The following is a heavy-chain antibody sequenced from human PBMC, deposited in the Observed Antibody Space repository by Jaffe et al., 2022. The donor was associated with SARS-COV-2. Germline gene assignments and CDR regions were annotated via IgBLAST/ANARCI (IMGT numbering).Heavy chain of an antibody. V-gene: IGHV3-30*18. CDR2: ISYDGSNK. CDR1: GFTFSSFG. J-gene: IGHJ4*02. D-gene: IGHD1-26*01. CDR3: AKALEQWGYYWLDY. Sequence: QVQLVGSGGGVVQPGRSLRLSCAASGFTFSSFGMYWVRQAPGKGLEWVAVISYDGSNKYYADSVKGRFTISRDNSQNTLDLHLNSLRAEDTAVYYCAKALEQWGYYWLDYWGQGTLVTVSS.